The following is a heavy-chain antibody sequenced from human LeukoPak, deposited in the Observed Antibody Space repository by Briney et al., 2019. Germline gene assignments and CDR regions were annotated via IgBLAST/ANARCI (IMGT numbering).Heavy chain of an antibody. Sequence: SETLSLTCTVSGGSITSTTYCWGWIRQTPGRELEWIGSIYHSGITSYSPSLRSRVTISVDTSKNHFSLRLNSVTAADTAVYYCASLPFQYQVDNRGQGTLVTASS. J-gene: IGHJ4*02. CDR1: GGSITSTTYC. V-gene: IGHV4-39*02. CDR3: ASLPFQYQVDN. CDR2: IYHSGIT. D-gene: IGHD2-2*01.